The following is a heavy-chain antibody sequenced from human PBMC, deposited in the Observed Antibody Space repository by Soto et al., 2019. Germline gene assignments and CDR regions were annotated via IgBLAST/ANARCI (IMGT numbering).Heavy chain of an antibody. CDR3: AKFKSEDIVVVVAATHRYYFDY. V-gene: IGHV3-23*01. Sequence: GESLKISCAASGFTFSSYAMSWVRQAPGKGLEWVSAISGSGGSTYYADSVKGRFTISRDNSKNTLYLQMNSLRAEDTAVYYCAKFKSEDIVVVVAATHRYYFDYWGQGTLVTVSS. CDR1: GFTFSSYA. J-gene: IGHJ4*02. CDR2: ISGSGGST. D-gene: IGHD2-15*01.